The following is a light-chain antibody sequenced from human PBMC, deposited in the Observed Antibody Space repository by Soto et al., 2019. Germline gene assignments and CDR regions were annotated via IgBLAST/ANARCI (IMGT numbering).Light chain of an antibody. Sequence: DLQMTHAPSSLSASVVDRVTITLLSSQGVSNYLAWYQQKPGKVPKLLIYTASTLQSGVPSRFSGSGSGTEFTLNISSLQPEDFAVYYCEQYNNWFSITVGQGTRL. CDR2: TAS. CDR3: EQYNNWFSIT. V-gene: IGKV1-27*01. J-gene: IGKJ5*01. CDR1: QGVSNY.